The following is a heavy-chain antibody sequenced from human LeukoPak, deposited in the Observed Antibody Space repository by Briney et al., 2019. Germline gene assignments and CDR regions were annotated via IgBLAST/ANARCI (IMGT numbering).Heavy chain of an antibody. D-gene: IGHD4-17*01. V-gene: IGHV1-2*02. CDR2: INPNSGGT. Sequence: ASVKVSCKASGFTLTGYHMHWVRRAPGQGLEWMGWINPNSGGTNYAQNFQGRVTMTRDTSITTAYMELGSLTSDDTAVYYCARTTCPTSPSLDPWGQGTLVTVSS. CDR3: ARTTCPTSPSLDP. J-gene: IGHJ5*02. CDR1: GFTLTGYH.